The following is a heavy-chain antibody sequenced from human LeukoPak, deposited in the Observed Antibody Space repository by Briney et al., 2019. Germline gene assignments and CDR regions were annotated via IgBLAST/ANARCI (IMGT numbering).Heavy chain of an antibody. CDR2: INTIGSHA. V-gene: IGHV3-11*04. CDR3: ARAYYDFWSGYYTVGSPGY. Sequence: GGSLRLSCSVAGFTFTDHYMNWIRQVPGKGLEWVSYINTIGSHAEYADSVKGRFTISRDNDKNSLYLQMNSLRAEDTAVYYCARAYYDFWSGYYTVGSPGYWGQGTLVTVSS. D-gene: IGHD3-3*01. CDR1: GFTFTDHY. J-gene: IGHJ4*02.